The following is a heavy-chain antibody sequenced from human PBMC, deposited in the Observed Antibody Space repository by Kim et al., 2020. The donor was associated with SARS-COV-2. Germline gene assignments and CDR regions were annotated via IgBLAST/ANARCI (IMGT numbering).Heavy chain of an antibody. CDR1: GYTLTELS. V-gene: IGHV1-24*01. D-gene: IGHD3-3*01. Sequence: ASVKVYCKVSGYTLTELSMHWVRQAPGKGLEWMGGFDPEDGETIYAQKFQGRVTMTEDTSTDTAYMELSSLRSEDTAVYYCATAPFPRGFGGAFDIWGQGTMVTVSS. J-gene: IGHJ3*02. CDR2: FDPEDGET. CDR3: ATAPFPRGFGGAFDI.